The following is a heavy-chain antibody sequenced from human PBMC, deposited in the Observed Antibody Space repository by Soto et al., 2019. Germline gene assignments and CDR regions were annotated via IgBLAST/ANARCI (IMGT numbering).Heavy chain of an antibody. V-gene: IGHV3-21*01. CDR1: GFTFSGYS. D-gene: IGHD5-18*01. CDR2: ISSSGTYI. CDR3: ARDVDTAMGYFDY. J-gene: IGHJ4*02. Sequence: PGGSLRLSCAASGFTFSGYSMNWVRQAPGKGLEWVSSISSSGTYIYYADSVKGRFTISGDNAKNSLYLQMNSLRAEDTAVYYCARDVDTAMGYFDYWGQGTLVTVSS.